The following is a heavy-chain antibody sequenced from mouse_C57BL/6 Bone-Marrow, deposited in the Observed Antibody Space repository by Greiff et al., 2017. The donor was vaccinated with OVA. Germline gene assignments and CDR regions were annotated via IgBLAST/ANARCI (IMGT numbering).Heavy chain of an antibody. CDR1: GFPFSDYG. V-gene: IGHV5-17*01. Sequence: EVKLVASGGGLVKPGGSLKLSCAASGFPFSDYGMSWVRQAPEKGLAWVAYIRRGSSSISYADTVKCRFTISRDNAKNTLLLQRTSLRSEDTAMYYWAMGYYGDWYFDVWGTGTTVTVSS. D-gene: IGHD1-1*01. CDR2: IRRGSSSI. J-gene: IGHJ1*03. CDR3: AMGYYGDWYFDV.